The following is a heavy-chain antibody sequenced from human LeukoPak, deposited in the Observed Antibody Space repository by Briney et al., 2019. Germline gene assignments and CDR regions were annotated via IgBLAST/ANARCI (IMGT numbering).Heavy chain of an antibody. CDR2: IYHSGST. V-gene: IGHV4-59*01. Sequence: SETLSLTCTVSGGSISSYYWSWIRQPPGRGLEWIGYIYHSGSTNYNPSLKSRVTISVDTSKNQFSLKLSSVTAADTAVYYCARDGRYCSGGSCYRTFDIWGQGTMVTVSS. J-gene: IGHJ3*02. CDR1: GGSISSYY. D-gene: IGHD2-15*01. CDR3: ARDGRYCSGGSCYRTFDI.